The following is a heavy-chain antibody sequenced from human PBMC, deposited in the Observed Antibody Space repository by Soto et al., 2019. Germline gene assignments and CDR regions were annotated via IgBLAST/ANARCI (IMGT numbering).Heavy chain of an antibody. V-gene: IGHV4-30-2*01. J-gene: IGHJ6*02. D-gene: IGHD1-7*01. CDR3: ARDRLELGYYYGLDV. CDR1: GGSISSGGYS. Sequence: SETLSLTCAVSGGSISSGGYSWSLVRQPPGKGLEWIGYIYHTGSTYYTPSLKSRVTISVDRSKNQFSLKLTSVTAADMAVYYCARDRLELGYYYGLDVWGQGTTVTVSS. CDR2: IYHTGST.